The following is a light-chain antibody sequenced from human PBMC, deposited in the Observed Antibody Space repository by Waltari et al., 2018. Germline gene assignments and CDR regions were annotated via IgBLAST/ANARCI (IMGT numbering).Light chain of an antibody. CDR3: QQRGNRPPVT. CDR2: DAS. Sequence: EIVLTQSPATLSLSPGERATLSCRASESVRNFLAWYQQRPGQAPRLLIYDASKRAPGIPARFSGSGSGTDFTLTISSLEPEDFAVYYCQQRGNRPPVTFGGGTKVEIK. CDR1: ESVRNF. V-gene: IGKV3-11*01. J-gene: IGKJ4*01.